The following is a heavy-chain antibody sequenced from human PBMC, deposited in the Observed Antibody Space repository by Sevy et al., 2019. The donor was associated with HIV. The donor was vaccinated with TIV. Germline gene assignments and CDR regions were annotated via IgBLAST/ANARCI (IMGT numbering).Heavy chain of an antibody. Sequence: SETLSLTCTVSGGSINSDHWNWIRQPPGKGLEWIGYVYYTGGTNYNPSLKNRVTISVDRTKNQFSLKLTSVTAADTAVYYCARRNDFDICGPGTMVPVSS. CDR2: VYYTGGT. V-gene: IGHV4-59*08. J-gene: IGHJ3*02. CDR1: GGSINSDH. CDR3: ARRNDFDI.